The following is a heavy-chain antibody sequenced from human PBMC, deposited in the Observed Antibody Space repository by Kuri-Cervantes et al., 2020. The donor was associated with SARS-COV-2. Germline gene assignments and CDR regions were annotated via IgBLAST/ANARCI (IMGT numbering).Heavy chain of an antibody. CDR2: IKQDGSEK. Sequence: GESLKISCAASGFTFSSYWMSWVHQAPGKGLEWVANIKQDGSEKYYVDSVKGRFTISRDNAKNSLYLQMNSLRDEDTAVYYCARGVGPFLFGVVIGFDYWGQGTLVTVSS. CDR1: GFTFSSYW. V-gene: IGHV3-7*01. D-gene: IGHD3-3*01. J-gene: IGHJ4*02. CDR3: ARGVGPFLFGVVIGFDY.